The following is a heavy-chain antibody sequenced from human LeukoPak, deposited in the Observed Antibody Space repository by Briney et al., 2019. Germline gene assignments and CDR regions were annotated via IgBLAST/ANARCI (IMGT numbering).Heavy chain of an antibody. CDR3: ASLWSGSGTFYNDY. CDR2: ISYDGSDK. D-gene: IGHD3-10*01. J-gene: IGHJ4*02. V-gene: IGHV3-30*03. CDR1: GFTLRNYS. Sequence: GGSLRLSCAASGFTLRNYSMQWVRPTPDKGLECVTLISYDGSDKYYADSVKGRFSISRDNSNNTLYLQMNILRAEDTAVYYCASLWSGSGTFYNDYWGQGTLVTVSS.